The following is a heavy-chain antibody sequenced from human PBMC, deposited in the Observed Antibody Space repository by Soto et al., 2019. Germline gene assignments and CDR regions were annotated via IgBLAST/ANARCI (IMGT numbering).Heavy chain of an antibody. D-gene: IGHD1-1*01. V-gene: IGHV4-59*04. CDR3: VRESTTSGPNWFDT. Sequence: KPSETLSLTCTVSGGSVSSQYWSWIRQPAGKGLEWIAYIYHSGSTYYNPSLKSRVTISVDRSENQFSLKLTSVTAADTAVYYCVRESTTSGPNWFDTWGPGILVTVSS. CDR2: IYHSGST. CDR1: GGSVSSQY. J-gene: IGHJ5*02.